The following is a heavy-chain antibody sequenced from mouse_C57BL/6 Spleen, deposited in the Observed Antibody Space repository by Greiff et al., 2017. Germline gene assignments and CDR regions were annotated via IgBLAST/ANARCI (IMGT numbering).Heavy chain of an antibody. CDR3: ARYDYYNGSSPYYFDY. J-gene: IGHJ2*01. CDR2: IDPSDSYT. D-gene: IGHD1-1*01. Sequence: QVQLQQPGAELVMPGASVKLSCKASGYTFTSYWMHWVKQRPGQGLEWIGEIDPSDSYTNYNQKFKGKSTLTVDKSSSTAYMELRSLTSEDSAVYFCARYDYYNGSSPYYFDYWGQGTTLTVSS. V-gene: IGHV1-69*01. CDR1: GYTFTSYW.